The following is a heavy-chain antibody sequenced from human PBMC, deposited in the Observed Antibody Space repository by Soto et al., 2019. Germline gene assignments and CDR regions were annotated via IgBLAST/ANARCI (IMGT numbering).Heavy chain of an antibody. D-gene: IGHD5-12*01. Sequence: QLLESGGGLVQSGGSLRLSCAASGFTFGNFAMSWVRQAPGKGLEWVSGIGGRGTTFYADSVKGRFTISRDNYKNTMHLKMNSLRAEDMAVYYCAKFRGMTYGGYHLDPWGQGTLVTVSS. CDR2: IGGRGTT. V-gene: IGHV3-23*01. CDR1: GFTFGNFA. J-gene: IGHJ5*02. CDR3: AKFRGMTYGGYHLDP.